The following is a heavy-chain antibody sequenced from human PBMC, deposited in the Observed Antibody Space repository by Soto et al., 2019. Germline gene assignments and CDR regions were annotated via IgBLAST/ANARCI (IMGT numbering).Heavy chain of an antibody. CDR3: ARGWKVAGDAFDI. Sequence: ECLKISCKGSGYNFAVYWSGWVRQMTGKGLEWMGMIYPGDSDTRYSPSFQGQVTIPVDKSIGTAYLQWSSLKASDTAMYYCARGWKVAGDAFDIWGQGTMVTVSS. CDR1: GYNFAVYW. V-gene: IGHV5-51*01. D-gene: IGHD1-1*01. J-gene: IGHJ3*02. CDR2: IYPGDSDT.